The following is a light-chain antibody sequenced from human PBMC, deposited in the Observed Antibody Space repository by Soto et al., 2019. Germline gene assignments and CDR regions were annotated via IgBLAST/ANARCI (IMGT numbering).Light chain of an antibody. CDR1: RSDVGGYNY. CDR3: SSYAGSNNF. V-gene: IGLV2-8*01. Sequence: QSALTQPPSASGSPGQSVTISCTGTRSDVGGYNYVSWYQQHPGKAPKLMIYEVTKRPSGVPDRFSGSKSGNTASLTVSGLQADDEADYYCSSYAGSNNFFGGGTKLTVL. CDR2: EVT. J-gene: IGLJ2*01.